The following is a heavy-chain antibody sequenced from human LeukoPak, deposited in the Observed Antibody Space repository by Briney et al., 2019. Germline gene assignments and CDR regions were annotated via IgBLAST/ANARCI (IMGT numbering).Heavy chain of an antibody. CDR1: GYTFTSYG. Sequence: ASVKVSCKASGYTFTSYGISWVRQAPGQGLEWMGWISAYNGNTNYAQKLQGRVTMTTDTSTSTAYMYLRSLRSDDTAVHYCARDRSDSTDYVLLDYWGQGSLVTVSS. CDR2: ISAYNGNT. J-gene: IGHJ4*02. V-gene: IGHV1-18*01. D-gene: IGHD4-17*01. CDR3: ARDRSDSTDYVLLDY.